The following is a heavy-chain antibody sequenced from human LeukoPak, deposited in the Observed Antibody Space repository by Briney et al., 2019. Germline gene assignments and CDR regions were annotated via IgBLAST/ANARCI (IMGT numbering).Heavy chain of an antibody. J-gene: IGHJ4*02. D-gene: IGHD1-14*01. CDR2: IRSKASGGAI. CDR1: GFNFGNYA. V-gene: IGHV3-49*04. CDR3: TREVDGMSAY. Sequence: SGGSLRLSCTASGFNFGNYAMSWVRQAPGKGLEWLGFIRSKASGGAIEYDPSVDGRFTISRDDSKSIAYLQMTSLKTEDTATYFCTREVDGMSAYWGQGALVTVSS.